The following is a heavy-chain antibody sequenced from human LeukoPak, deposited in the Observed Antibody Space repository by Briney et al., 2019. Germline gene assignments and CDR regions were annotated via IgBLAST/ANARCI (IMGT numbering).Heavy chain of an antibody. CDR1: GCTFTSYY. CDR2: INPSGGST. CDR3: ARDNSVEDTAWWFDP. Sequence: VASVKVSCKASGCTFTSYYVHWVRQAPGQGLEWMGIINPSGGSTSYAQKFQGRVTMTKDMSTSTDYMELSSLRSEDTAVYYCARDNSVEDTAWWFDPWGQGTLVTVSS. J-gene: IGHJ5*02. D-gene: IGHD4-23*01. V-gene: IGHV1-46*01.